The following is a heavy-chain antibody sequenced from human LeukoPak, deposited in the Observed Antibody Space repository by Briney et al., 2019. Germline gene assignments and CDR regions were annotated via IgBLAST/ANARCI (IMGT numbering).Heavy chain of an antibody. Sequence: SETLSLTCAVYGGSLSGYYWSWIRQPPGKGLEWIRDISHSGFTNYNPSLKSRVTISVDTSTNQFALKLNSVTAADTAVYYCARPNDYGDDYWGQGTLVTVSS. CDR1: GGSLSGYY. V-gene: IGHV4-34*01. CDR2: ISHSGFT. D-gene: IGHD4-17*01. CDR3: ARPNDYGDDY. J-gene: IGHJ4*02.